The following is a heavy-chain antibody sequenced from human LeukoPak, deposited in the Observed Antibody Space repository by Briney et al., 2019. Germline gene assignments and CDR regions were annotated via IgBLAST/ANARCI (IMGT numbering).Heavy chain of an antibody. CDR2: IFHSDIT. CDR3: ARGRIGLWFDH. V-gene: IGHV4-30-2*01. D-gene: IGHD5-12*01. Sequence: SQTLSLTCSVSGDSLKTGDYYWSWIRQPPGKGLEWIGFIFHSDITEYNPSLENRVTMSEDRSKNPFSLRLTSVTVTDTAVYFCARGRIGLWFDHWGQGTLVTVSS. CDR1: GDSLKTGDYY. J-gene: IGHJ5*02.